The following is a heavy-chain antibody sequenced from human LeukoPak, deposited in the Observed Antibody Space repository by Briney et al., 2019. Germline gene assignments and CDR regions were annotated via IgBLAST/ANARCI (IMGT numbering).Heavy chain of an antibody. D-gene: IGHD3-22*01. V-gene: IGHV3-66*02. CDR3: ARDSHKLHSSAYFYFFDY. CDR1: GFTVSSDY. CDR2: IYGGGDT. Sequence: GGSLRLSCAASGFTVSSDYMGWVRQAPGKGLEYVSIIYGGGDTFYADSVKGRFTISRDNSKNTLYLQMNSLRAEDTAVYYYARDSHKLHSSAYFYFFDYWGQGTLVSVSS. J-gene: IGHJ4*02.